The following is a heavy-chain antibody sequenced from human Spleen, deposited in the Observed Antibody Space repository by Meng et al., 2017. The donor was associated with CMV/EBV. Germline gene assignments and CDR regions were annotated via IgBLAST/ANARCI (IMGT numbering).Heavy chain of an antibody. D-gene: IGHD6-19*01. Sequence: QVQQVQCGGGVKKPGDSVKLSCKSSGYTFTGYYMHWVRPAPEQGLEWMGWINANSGGTNYAQKFPGRVTMTGATYTSKAYMELSMLRSDDTAVYYCARVSYSSPMEDYWGQGTLVTVSS. CDR1: GYTFTGYY. CDR2: INANSGGT. J-gene: IGHJ4*02. V-gene: IGHV1-2*02. CDR3: ARVSYSSPMEDY.